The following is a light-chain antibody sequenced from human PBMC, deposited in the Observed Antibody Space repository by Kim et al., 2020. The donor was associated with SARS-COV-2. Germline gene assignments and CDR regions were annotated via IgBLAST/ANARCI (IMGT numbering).Light chain of an antibody. CDR1: ALPKQY. CDR3: QSADSSGTWV. V-gene: IGLV3-25*03. J-gene: IGLJ3*02. Sequence: ELTQPPSVSVSPGQTARITCSGDALPKQYAYWYQQKPGQAPVLVIYKDSERPSGIPGRFSGSSSGTTVTLTISGVQAEDEADYYCQSADSSGTWVFGG. CDR2: KDS.